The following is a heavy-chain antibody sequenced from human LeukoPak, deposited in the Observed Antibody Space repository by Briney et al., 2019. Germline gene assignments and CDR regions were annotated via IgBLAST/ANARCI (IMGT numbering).Heavy chain of an antibody. V-gene: IGHV4-30-4*07. D-gene: IGHD2-21*02. CDR3: ARSVYCGGDCYSEFDY. Sequence: PSETLSLTCAVSGGSISSGGYSWSWIRQPPGKGLEWIGYIYYSGSTYYNPSLKSRVTISVDTSKNQFSLKLSSVTAADTAVYYCARSVYCGGDCYSEFDYWGQGTLVTASS. J-gene: IGHJ4*02. CDR2: IYYSGST. CDR1: GGSISSGGYS.